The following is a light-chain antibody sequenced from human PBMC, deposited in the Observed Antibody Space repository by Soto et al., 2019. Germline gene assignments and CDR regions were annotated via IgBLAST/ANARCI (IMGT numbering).Light chain of an antibody. Sequence: DIQMTQSPSSLSASLGDRVTLTCRASQSISSYLNWYQQKPGKAPKLLIYAASSLQGGVPSRFSGSDSGTDFTLTISSLQLEDFATYYCQQSYSAPLTFGGGTKVDIK. CDR2: AAS. CDR1: QSISSY. V-gene: IGKV1-39*01. J-gene: IGKJ4*01. CDR3: QQSYSAPLT.